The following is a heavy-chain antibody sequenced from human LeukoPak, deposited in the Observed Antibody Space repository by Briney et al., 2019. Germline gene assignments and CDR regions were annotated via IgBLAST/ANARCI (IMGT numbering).Heavy chain of an antibody. D-gene: IGHD2-15*01. CDR2: INHSGIT. Sequence: SETLSLTCTVSGGSISSNYWTWIRQTPGKGLEWIGEINHSGITDYNPSLRSRVTISVDTSKNQFSLKLSSVTAADTAIYYCARAVIVVAAATQRNWFDPWGQGTLVTVSS. CDR3: ARAVIVVAAATQRNWFDP. V-gene: IGHV4-34*01. CDR1: GGSISSNY. J-gene: IGHJ5*02.